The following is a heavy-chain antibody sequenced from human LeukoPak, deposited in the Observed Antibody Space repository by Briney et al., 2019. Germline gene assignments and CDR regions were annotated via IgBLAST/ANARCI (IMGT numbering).Heavy chain of an antibody. CDR1: GHTFTGYY. CDR3: ARGIAVAGLFDY. V-gene: IGHV1-2*02. Sequence: ASVKVSCKATGHTFTGYYMHLVRQAPGQGLEWMGWINPNSGGTNYAQKFQGRVTMTRDTSISTAYMELSRLRSDDTAVYYCARGIAVAGLFDYWGQGTLVTVSS. D-gene: IGHD6-19*01. J-gene: IGHJ4*02. CDR2: INPNSGGT.